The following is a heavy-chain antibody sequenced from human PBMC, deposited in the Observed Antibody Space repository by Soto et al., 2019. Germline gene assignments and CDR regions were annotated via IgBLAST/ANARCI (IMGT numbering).Heavy chain of an antibody. CDR2: INWNGGST. CDR3: ARLYSSGWYGPGRY. D-gene: IGHD6-19*01. V-gene: IGHV3-20*04. CDR1: GFTFDDYG. Sequence: EVQLVESGGGVVRPGGSLRLSCAASGFTFDDYGMSWVRQAPGKGLEWVSGINWNGGSTGYADSVKGRFTISRDNAKISLYLQMNRLRAEDTALYYCARLYSSGWYGPGRYWGQGTLVTVSS. J-gene: IGHJ4*02.